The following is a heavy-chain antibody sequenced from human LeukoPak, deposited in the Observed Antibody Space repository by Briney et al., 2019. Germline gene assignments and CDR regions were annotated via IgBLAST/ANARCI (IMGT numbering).Heavy chain of an antibody. D-gene: IGHD4-17*01. CDR1: GGSISGYY. CDR3: ARRGDYGRYYYYYMDV. Sequence: SETLSLTCAVYGGSISGYYWNWIRQPPGKGLEWIGEINHSGTTNYNPSLKSRVTISVDTSKNQFSLKLSSVTAADTAVYYCARRGDYGRYYYYYMDVWGKGTTVTISS. CDR2: INHSGTT. J-gene: IGHJ6*03. V-gene: IGHV4-34*01.